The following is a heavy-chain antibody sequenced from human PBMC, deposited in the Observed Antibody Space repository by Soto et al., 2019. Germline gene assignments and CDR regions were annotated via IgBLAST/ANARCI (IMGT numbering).Heavy chain of an antibody. CDR2: ISSSSTI. CDR1: GFTFSSYS. V-gene: IGHV3-48*01. CDR3: ARDTDFWSGYSLVRSPYYMDV. J-gene: IGHJ6*03. Sequence: GGSLRLSCAASGFTFSSYSMNWVRQAPGKGLEWVSYISSSSTIYYADSVKGRFTISRDNAKNSLYLQMNSLRAEDTAVYYCARDTDFWSGYSLVRSPYYMDVWGKGTTVTVSS. D-gene: IGHD3-3*01.